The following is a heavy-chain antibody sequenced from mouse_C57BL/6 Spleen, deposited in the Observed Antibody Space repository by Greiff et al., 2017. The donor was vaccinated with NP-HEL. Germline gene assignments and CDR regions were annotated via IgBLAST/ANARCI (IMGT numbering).Heavy chain of an antibody. CDR1: GYTFTSYW. D-gene: IGHD2-2*01. CDR2: INPSNGGT. CDR3: ASGGYAGYYYAMDY. V-gene: IGHV1-53*01. Sequence: VQLQQSGTELVKPGASVKLSCKASGYTFTSYWMHWVKQRPGQGLEWIGNINPSNGGTNYNEKFKSKATLTVDKSSSTAYMQLSSLTSEDAADYYCASGGYAGYYYAMDYWGQGTSVTVSS. J-gene: IGHJ4*01.